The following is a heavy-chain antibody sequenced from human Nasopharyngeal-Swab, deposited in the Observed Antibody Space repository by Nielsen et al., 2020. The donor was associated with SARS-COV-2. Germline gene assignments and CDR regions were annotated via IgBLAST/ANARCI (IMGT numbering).Heavy chain of an antibody. CDR1: GYTLTDLS. CDR2: FDPEDGET. J-gene: IGHJ5*02. Sequence: SVKVSCKVSGYTLTDLSMHWVRQAPGKGLEWMGGFDPEDGETIYAQKFQGRVTMTEDTSTDTAYMELSSLRSEDTAAYYCATGIAAEQGWFDPWGQGTLVTVSS. CDR3: ATGIAAEQGWFDP. D-gene: IGHD6-13*01. V-gene: IGHV1-24*01.